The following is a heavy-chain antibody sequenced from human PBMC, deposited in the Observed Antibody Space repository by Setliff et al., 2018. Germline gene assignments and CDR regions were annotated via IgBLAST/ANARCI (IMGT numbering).Heavy chain of an antibody. J-gene: IGHJ6*02. V-gene: IGHV4-61*01. CDR1: GGSISSGSYY. CDR3: ARDRSAYNYGLDV. CDR2: VYYTGTT. Sequence: PSETLSLTCSVSGGSISSGSYYWGWIRQSPGKGLEWVGYVYYTGTTNYSPFLKGRVIISVDASKNRLSLQLNSVTPADTAVYYCARDRSAYNYGLDVWGQGTTVTVSS.